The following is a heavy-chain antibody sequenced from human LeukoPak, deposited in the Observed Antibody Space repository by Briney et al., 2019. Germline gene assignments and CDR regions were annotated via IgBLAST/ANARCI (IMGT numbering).Heavy chain of an antibody. CDR2: INAANGNT. CDR3: TRYYYDRSGYYNGHYYFDS. Sequence: ASVKVSCKASGYRFNSFAIHWVRQAPGQSLEWMGWINAANGNTKYSQKFQGRVTITTDTSASAAYMELASLRSEDTAMYYCTRYYYDRSGYYNGHYYFDSWGQGTLVTVSS. D-gene: IGHD3-22*01. J-gene: IGHJ4*02. V-gene: IGHV1-3*01. CDR1: GYRFNSFA.